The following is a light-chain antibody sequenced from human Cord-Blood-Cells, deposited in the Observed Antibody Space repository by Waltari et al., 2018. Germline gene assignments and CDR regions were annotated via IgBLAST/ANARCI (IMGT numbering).Light chain of an antibody. Sequence: QSALTQPPSASGSPGQSVPISCPGTSSHVGGYNYVPWYQQHPGKAPKLMIYEVSKRPSGVPDRFSGSKSGNTASLTVSGLQAEDEADYYCSSYAGSNNRVFGGGTKLTVL. CDR2: EVS. V-gene: IGLV2-8*01. CDR3: SSYAGSNNRV. CDR1: SSHVGGYNY. J-gene: IGLJ3*02.